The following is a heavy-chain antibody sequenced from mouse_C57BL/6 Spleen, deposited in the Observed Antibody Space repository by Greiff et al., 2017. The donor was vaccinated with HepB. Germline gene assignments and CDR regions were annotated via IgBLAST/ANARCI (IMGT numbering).Heavy chain of an antibody. Sequence: EVKLQESGGGLVQPKGSLKLSCAASGFSFNTYAMNWVRQAPGKGLEWVARIRSKSNNYATYYADSVKDRFTISRDDSESMLYLQMNNLKTEDTAMYYCVRNYGSLGGAMDYWGQGTSVTVSS. CDR1: GFSFNTYA. CDR2: IRSKSNNYAT. V-gene: IGHV10-1*01. J-gene: IGHJ4*01. CDR3: VRNYGSLGGAMDY. D-gene: IGHD1-1*01.